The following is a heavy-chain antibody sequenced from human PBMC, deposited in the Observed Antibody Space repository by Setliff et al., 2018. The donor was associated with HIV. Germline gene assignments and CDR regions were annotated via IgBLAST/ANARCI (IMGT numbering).Heavy chain of an antibody. D-gene: IGHD6-13*01. V-gene: IGHV1-24*01. CDR2: FDPEDGET. J-gene: IGHJ1*01. CDR3: ATDPGYSSTWYSESFQH. Sequence: GASVKVSCKISGYTLTELSIHWVRQAPGKGLEWMANFDPEDGETFYAHKFQGRLTMTEDTSTDTAYMELSSLRSDDTAMYYCATDPGYSSTWYSESFQHWGQGTVVTVSS. CDR1: GYTLTELS.